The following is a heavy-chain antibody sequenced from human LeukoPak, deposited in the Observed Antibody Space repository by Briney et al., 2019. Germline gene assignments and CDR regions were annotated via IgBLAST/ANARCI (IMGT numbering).Heavy chain of an antibody. CDR1: GYSISSGYY. CDR2: IYHSGST. CDR3: ATSDYSPGSHDY. J-gene: IGHJ4*02. D-gene: IGHD3-10*01. Sequence: SETLSLTCAVSGYSISSGYYWGWIRQPPGKGLEWIGSIYHSGSTYYNPSLKSRVTISVDTSKNQFSLKLSSVTAADTAVYYCATSDYSPGSHDYWGQGTLVTVSS. V-gene: IGHV4-38-2*01.